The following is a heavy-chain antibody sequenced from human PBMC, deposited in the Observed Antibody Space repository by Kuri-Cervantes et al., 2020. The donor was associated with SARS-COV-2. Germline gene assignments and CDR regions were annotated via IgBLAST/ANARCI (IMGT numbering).Heavy chain of an antibody. V-gene: IGHV3-23*01. J-gene: IGHJ5*01. CDR3: ARGGLLWFGESYAWFDS. CDR2: ISGSGGST. CDR1: GFTFSSYW. Sequence: GESLKISCAASGFTFSSYWMSWVRQAPGKGLEWVSAISGSGGSTYYADSVKGRFTISRDNSKNTLYLQMNSLRGEDSAVYYCARGGLLWFGESYAWFDSWGQGTLVTVSS. D-gene: IGHD3-10*01.